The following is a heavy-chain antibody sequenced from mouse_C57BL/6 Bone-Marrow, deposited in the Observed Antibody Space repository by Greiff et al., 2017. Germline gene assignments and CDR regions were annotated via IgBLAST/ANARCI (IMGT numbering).Heavy chain of an antibody. CDR2: IAPNSGGT. V-gene: IGHV1-72*01. Sequence: QVQLQQPGAELVKPGASVKLSCKASGYTFTSYWMHWVKPRPGRGLEWIGRIAPNSGGTKSNEKFKSKATLTVDKPSSTAYMQLSSLTSEDSAVYYCARDYGSSYGYWGQGTTLTVSS. J-gene: IGHJ2*01. D-gene: IGHD1-1*01. CDR1: GYTFTSYW. CDR3: ARDYGSSYGY.